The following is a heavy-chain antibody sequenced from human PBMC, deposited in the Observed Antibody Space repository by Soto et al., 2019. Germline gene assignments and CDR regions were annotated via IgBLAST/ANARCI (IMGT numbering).Heavy chain of an antibody. D-gene: IGHD4-17*01. CDR2: IIPIFGTA. CDR1: GGTFSSYA. CDR3: ARAAVTTFFYYFDY. J-gene: IGHJ4*02. V-gene: IGHV1-69*13. Sequence: SVKVSCKASGGTFSSYAISWVRQAPGQGLEWMGGIIPIFGTANYAQKFQGRVTITADESTTTAYMELSRLRFEDTAVYYCARAAVTTFFYYFDYWGQGALVTVSS.